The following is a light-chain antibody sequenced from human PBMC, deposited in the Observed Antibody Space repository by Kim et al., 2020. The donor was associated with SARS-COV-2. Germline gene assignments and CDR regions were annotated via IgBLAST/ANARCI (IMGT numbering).Light chain of an antibody. V-gene: IGKV3D-15*01. CDR1: QSVSSN. CDR2: GAS. Sequence: EIVMTQSPATLSVSPGERATLSCRASQSVSSNLAWYQQKPGQAPRLLIYGASIRATGIPARFSGSGSGTEFTLTISSLQSEDFAVYYCQQYNNWTFGQGTRLEIK. J-gene: IGKJ5*01. CDR3: QQYNNWT.